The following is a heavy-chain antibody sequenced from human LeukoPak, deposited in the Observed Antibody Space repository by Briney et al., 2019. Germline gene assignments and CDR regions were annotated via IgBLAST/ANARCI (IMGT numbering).Heavy chain of an antibody. V-gene: IGHV3-30-3*01. CDR3: ASPSEYHDSSGYYSY. D-gene: IGHD3-22*01. J-gene: IGHJ4*02. CDR1: GFTFSSYA. Sequence: PGGSLRLSCAASGFTFSSYAMHWVRQAPGKGLEWVAVISYDGSNKYYADSVKGRFTISRDNSKNTLYLQMNSLRAEDTAVYYCASPSEYHDSSGYYSYWGQGTLVTVSS. CDR2: ISYDGSNK.